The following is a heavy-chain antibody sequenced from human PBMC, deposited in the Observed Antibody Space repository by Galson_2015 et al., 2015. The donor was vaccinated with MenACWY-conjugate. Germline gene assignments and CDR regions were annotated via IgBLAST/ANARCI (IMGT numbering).Heavy chain of an antibody. D-gene: IGHD2-21*01. Sequence: SLRLSCAASGFTFSSYALIWVRQAPGKGLEWDSGIDGSGAFTWYAGSVKGRFAMSRDNSKGTAYLHMSSLTGEDTAVYYCVDWPRPPAPLPFVSWGQGTLVSVSS. CDR1: GFTFSSYA. V-gene: IGHV3-23*01. CDR2: IDGSGAFT. J-gene: IGHJ4*02. CDR3: VDWPRPPAPLPFVS.